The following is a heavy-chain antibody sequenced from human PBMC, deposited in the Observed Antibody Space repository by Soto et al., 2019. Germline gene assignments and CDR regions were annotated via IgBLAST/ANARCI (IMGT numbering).Heavy chain of an antibody. D-gene: IGHD3-10*01. CDR3: AKRAYGSDFDY. Sequence: EVQLLESGGGLVQPGGSLRLSCAASGFTFSSYAMNWVRQAPGKGLEWVSVISGSGGSTYYADSVKGRFTISRDNSKNTLYLQMNSLRAEDTAVDYGAKRAYGSDFDYWGQGPRVTVSS. CDR1: GFTFSSYA. V-gene: IGHV3-23*01. CDR2: ISGSGGST. J-gene: IGHJ4*02.